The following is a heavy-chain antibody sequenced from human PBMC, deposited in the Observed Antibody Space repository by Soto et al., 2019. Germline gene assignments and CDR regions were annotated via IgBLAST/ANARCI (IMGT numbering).Heavy chain of an antibody. CDR3: AKDQGGLLWFGELYDIYFDY. V-gene: IGHV3-23*01. CDR2: ISGSGGST. J-gene: IGHJ4*02. Sequence: GGSLRLSCAASGFTFSSYAMSWVRQAPGKGLEWVSAISGSGGSTYYADSVKGRFTISRDNSKNTLYLQMNSLRAEDTAVYYCAKDQGGLLWFGELYDIYFDYWGQGTLVTVSS. D-gene: IGHD3-10*01. CDR1: GFTFSSYA.